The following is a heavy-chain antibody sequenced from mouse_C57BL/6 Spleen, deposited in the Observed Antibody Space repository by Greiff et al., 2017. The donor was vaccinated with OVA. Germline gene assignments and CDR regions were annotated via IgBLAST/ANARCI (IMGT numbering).Heavy chain of an antibody. V-gene: IGHV1-55*01. CDR1: GYTFTSYW. CDR3: ARRRDYDDGAWFAY. D-gene: IGHD2-4*01. Sequence: QVQLQQSGAELVKPGASVKMSCKASGYTFTSYWITWVKQRPGQGLAWIGDIYPGSGSTNYNEKFKSKATLTVDTSSSTAYMQLSRLTSEDSAVYYCARRRDYDDGAWFAYWGQGTLVTVSA. J-gene: IGHJ3*01. CDR2: IYPGSGST.